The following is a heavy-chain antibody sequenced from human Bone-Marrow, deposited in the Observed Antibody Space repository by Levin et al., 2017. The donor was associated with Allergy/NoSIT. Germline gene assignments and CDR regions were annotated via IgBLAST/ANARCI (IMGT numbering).Heavy chain of an antibody. CDR2: IWHDGKKK. CDR3: VRDSGLYGLDV. D-gene: IGHD6-19*01. Sequence: GESLKISCATSGFTFTTYGMHWVRQAPDKGLEWVAVIWHDGKKKFHADSVRGRMTISRDNDENTVSLQMKSPTVEDTAVYYCVRDSGLYGLDVWGQGTTVIVSS. V-gene: IGHV3-33*01. J-gene: IGHJ6*02. CDR1: GFTFTTYG.